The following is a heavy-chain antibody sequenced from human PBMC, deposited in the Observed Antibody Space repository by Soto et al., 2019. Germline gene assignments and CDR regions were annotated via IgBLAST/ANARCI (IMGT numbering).Heavy chain of an antibody. CDR1: GFTFTSSS. CDR3: AAGDSSGYYGG. Sequence: SVKVSCKASGFTFTSSSVQWVRQARGQRLEWIGWITVGTGNTNYAQKFQEGVTITRDMSTSTAYMELSNLRSEDTAVYYCAAGDSSGYYGGWGQGTQVTVSS. D-gene: IGHD3-22*01. J-gene: IGHJ4*02. V-gene: IGHV1-58*01. CDR2: ITVGTGNT.